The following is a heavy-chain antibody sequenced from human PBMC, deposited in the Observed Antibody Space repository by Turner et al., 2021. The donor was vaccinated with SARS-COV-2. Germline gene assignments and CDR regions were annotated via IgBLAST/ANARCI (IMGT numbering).Heavy chain of an antibody. D-gene: IGHD2-15*01. V-gene: IGHV4-39*01. CDR2: FYKIGSI. Sequence: QLHLQESGPGLVKPSETLSLTCTVSAGSISSSDYYWGWIRQPPGKGLEWIGYFYKIGSIDYNPSLRSRVTISVDTSKNQLSLNLISVTAADTAVYYCARHQGSGSGYDHGMNVWGQGTAVIVSS. CDR3: ARHQGSGSGYDHGMNV. CDR1: AGSISSSDYY. J-gene: IGHJ6*02.